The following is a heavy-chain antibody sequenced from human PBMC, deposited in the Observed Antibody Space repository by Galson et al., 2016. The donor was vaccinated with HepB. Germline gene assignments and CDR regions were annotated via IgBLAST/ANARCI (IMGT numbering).Heavy chain of an antibody. V-gene: IGHV3-7*04. J-gene: IGHJ4*02. CDR3: WRGASN. CDR1: GFTFSTSW. CDR2: INQDGNAK. D-gene: IGHD1-26*01. Sequence: SLRLSCAASGFTFSTSWMNWVRQAPGKRLECVANINQDGNAKYYVDSVKGRFTISRDNAKSSLYLQMDNLSVEDTAVYYCWRGASNWGQGTLVTVSS.